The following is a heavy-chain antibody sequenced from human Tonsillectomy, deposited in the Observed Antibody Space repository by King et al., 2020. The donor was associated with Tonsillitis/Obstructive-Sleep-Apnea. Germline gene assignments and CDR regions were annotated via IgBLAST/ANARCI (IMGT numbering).Heavy chain of an antibody. Sequence: VQLVESGGGLVQPGGSLRLSCAASGFTFSSYEMNWVRQAPGKGLEWVSYISSSGSTIYYADSVKGRFTISRDNAKNSLYLQMNSLRAEDTAVYYCARSRRVLRFLEWLRWFDPWGQGTLVTVSS. V-gene: IGHV3-48*03. J-gene: IGHJ5*02. D-gene: IGHD3-3*01. CDR3: ARSRRVLRFLEWLRWFDP. CDR1: GFTFSSYE. CDR2: ISSSGSTI.